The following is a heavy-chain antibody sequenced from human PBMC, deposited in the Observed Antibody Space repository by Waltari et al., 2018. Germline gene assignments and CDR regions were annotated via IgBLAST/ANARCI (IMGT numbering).Heavy chain of an antibody. Sequence: QVQLVESGGGVVRPGRSLRLSCAASGFTFSSYGMHWVRQVPGKGRGWVAVIWYDGSNKYYADSGKGRFTISRDNSKNTLYLQMNSLGAEDTAVYYCARDLNDWGQGTLVTVSS. V-gene: IGHV3-33*01. CDR1: GFTFSSYG. CDR3: ARDLND. J-gene: IGHJ4*02. CDR2: IWYDGSNK.